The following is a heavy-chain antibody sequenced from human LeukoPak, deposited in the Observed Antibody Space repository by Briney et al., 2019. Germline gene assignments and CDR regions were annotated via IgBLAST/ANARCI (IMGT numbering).Heavy chain of an antibody. Sequence: GGSLRLSCAASGLTFSSYAMHWVRHAPGKGLEWVAVISYDGSNKYYADSVKGRFTISRDNSKNTLYLQMNSLRAEDTAVYYCAREYVLLWFGESRPDYYGMDVWGQGTTVTVSS. V-gene: IGHV3-30*04. J-gene: IGHJ6*02. CDR3: AREYVLLWFGESRPDYYGMDV. CDR2: ISYDGSNK. D-gene: IGHD3-10*01. CDR1: GLTFSSYA.